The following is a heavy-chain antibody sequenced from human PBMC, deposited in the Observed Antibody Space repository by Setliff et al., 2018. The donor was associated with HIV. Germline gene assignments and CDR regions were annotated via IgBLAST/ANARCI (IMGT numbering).Heavy chain of an antibody. CDR3: AKDEGDSSGHDY. Sequence: GGSLRLSCEASGFTFSIYSLTWVRQPPGKGLEWVSSISSSYYVHYAGSVKGRFTISRDNAKNSLYLQMNSLRAEDTAVYYCAKDEGDSSGHDYWGQGTLVTVSS. CDR2: ISSSYYV. J-gene: IGHJ4*02. V-gene: IGHV3-21*04. CDR1: GFTFSIYS. D-gene: IGHD3-22*01.